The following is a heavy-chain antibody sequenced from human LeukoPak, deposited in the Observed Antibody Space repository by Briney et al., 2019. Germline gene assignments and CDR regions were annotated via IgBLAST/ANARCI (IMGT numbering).Heavy chain of an antibody. D-gene: IGHD3-22*01. CDR3: ARGRRITMIVVVINGPHTSPFDY. V-gene: IGHV4-34*01. J-gene: IGHJ4*02. CDR2: INHSGST. Sequence: SETLSLTCAVYGGSFSGYYWSWIRQPPGKGLEWIGEINHSGSTNYNPSLKSRVTISVDTSKNQFSLKLSSVTAADTAVYYCARGRRITMIVVVINGPHTSPFDYWGQRTLVTVSS. CDR1: GGSFSGYY.